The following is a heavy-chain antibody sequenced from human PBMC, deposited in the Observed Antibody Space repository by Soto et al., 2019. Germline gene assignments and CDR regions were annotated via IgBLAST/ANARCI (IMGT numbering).Heavy chain of an antibody. J-gene: IGHJ6*02. D-gene: IGHD1-1*01. Sequence: TGGSLRLSCAASGFTFSSYWMHWVRQAPGKGLVWVSRINSDGSSTSYADSVKGRFTISRDNAKNTLYLQMNSLRAEDTAVYYCARDSVLERDPRSGLDVWGQGTTVTVSS. V-gene: IGHV3-74*01. CDR2: INSDGSST. CDR3: ARDSVLERDPRSGLDV. CDR1: GFTFSSYW.